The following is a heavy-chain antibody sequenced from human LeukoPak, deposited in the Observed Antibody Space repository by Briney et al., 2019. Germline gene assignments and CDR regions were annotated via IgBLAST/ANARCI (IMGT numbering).Heavy chain of an antibody. CDR2: IYYSGST. CDR3: ARGGSSRWYVLGYYYYYMDV. V-gene: IGHV4-39*07. D-gene: IGHD6-13*01. Sequence: SETLSLTCTISGGSISSSSYYWGWIRQPPGKGLEWIRSIYYSGSTYYNPSLKSRVTISVDTSKNQFSLKLSSVPAADTAVYYCARGGSSRWYVLGYYYYYMDVWGKGTTVIVSS. CDR1: GGSISSSSYY. J-gene: IGHJ6*03.